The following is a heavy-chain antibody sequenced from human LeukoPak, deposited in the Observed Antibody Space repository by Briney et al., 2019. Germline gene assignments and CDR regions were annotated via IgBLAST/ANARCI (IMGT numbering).Heavy chain of an antibody. CDR2: ISSSSSYI. CDR1: GFTFSSYS. J-gene: IGHJ4*02. Sequence: GGSLRLSCAASGFTFSSYSMTWVRQAPGKGLEWVSSISSSSSYIYYADSVKGRFTISRDNAKNSLYLQMNSLRAEDTAVYYCARDPYCSSTSCPEPVDYWGQGTLVTVSS. D-gene: IGHD2-2*01. V-gene: IGHV3-21*01. CDR3: ARDPYCSSTSCPEPVDY.